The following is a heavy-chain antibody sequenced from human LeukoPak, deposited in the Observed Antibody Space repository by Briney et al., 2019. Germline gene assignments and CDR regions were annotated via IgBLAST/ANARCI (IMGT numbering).Heavy chain of an antibody. V-gene: IGHV3-30*18. D-gene: IGHD2-21*02. J-gene: IGHJ4*02. CDR2: MSFDGSNI. CDR1: GFSFSSYG. Sequence: GGSLRLSCAASGFSFSSYGMHWVRQTPGKGLEWVAVMSFDGSNIYYGDSVKGRFTISRDNSKNTLYLQTNSLRVEDTALYYCAKVTPGSTARKSGLDFWGQGTLVTVSS. CDR3: AKVTPGSTARKSGLDF.